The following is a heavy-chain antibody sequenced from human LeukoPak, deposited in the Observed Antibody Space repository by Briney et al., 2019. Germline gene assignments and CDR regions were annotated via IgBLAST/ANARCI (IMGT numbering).Heavy chain of an antibody. Sequence: SETLSLTCTVSGVSISGSYWSWIRQPPGKGLEWIAYMYNSGSTNYNPSLKSRVTISIDTSKNQFSLKLSSLTAADTAIYYCARGIESYGDYGYWGQGILVTVSS. J-gene: IGHJ4*02. D-gene: IGHD4-17*01. CDR3: ARGIESYGDYGY. V-gene: IGHV4-59*01. CDR2: MYNSGST. CDR1: GVSISGSY.